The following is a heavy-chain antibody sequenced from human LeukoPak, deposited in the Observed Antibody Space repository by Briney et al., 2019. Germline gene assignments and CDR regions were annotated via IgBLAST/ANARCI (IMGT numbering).Heavy chain of an antibody. J-gene: IGHJ4*02. V-gene: IGHV4-59*12. CDR2: IYYSGST. CDR3: ASMGSPYYDFWSGSYGY. CDR1: GGSISSYY. D-gene: IGHD3-3*01. Sequence: PSETLSLTCTVSGGSISSYYWSWIRQPPGKGLEWIGYIYYSGSTNYNPSLKSRVTISVDTSKNQFSLKLSSVTAADTAVYYCASMGSPYYDFWSGSYGYWGQGTLVTVSS.